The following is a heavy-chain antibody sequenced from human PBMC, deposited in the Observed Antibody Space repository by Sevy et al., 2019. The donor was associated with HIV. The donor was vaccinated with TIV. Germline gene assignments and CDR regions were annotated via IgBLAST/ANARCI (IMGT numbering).Heavy chain of an antibody. D-gene: IGHD3-22*01. CDR3: ARDDYYDSSGYYYDYYYGMDV. CDR2: ISYDGSNK. V-gene: IGHV3-30*04. Sequence: GGSLRLSCAASGFTFSSYGMHWVRQAPGKGLEWVAVISYDGSNKYYADSVKGRFTISRDNSKNTLYLQMNSLRAEDTAVYYCARDDYYDSSGYYYDYYYGMDVWGQGTTVTVSS. J-gene: IGHJ6*02. CDR1: GFTFSSYG.